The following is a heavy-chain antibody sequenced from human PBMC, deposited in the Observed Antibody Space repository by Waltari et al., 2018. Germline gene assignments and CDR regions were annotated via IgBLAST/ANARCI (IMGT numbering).Heavy chain of an antibody. V-gene: IGHV1-69*05. D-gene: IGHD1-26*01. CDR1: GGTFSSYA. Sequence: QVQLVQSGAEVKKPGSSVKVSCKASGGTFSSYAISWVRQAPGQGLEWMGGIIPSFGTANYAKKFQGRVTITTDESTSTAYRELSSVGSEDRAVYYCARAGGSYGTLDYWGQGTLVTVSS. CDR3: ARAGGSYGTLDY. J-gene: IGHJ4*02. CDR2: IIPSFGTA.